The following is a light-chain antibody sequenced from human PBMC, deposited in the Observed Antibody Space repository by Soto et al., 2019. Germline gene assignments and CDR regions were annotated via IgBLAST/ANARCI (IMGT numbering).Light chain of an antibody. V-gene: IGLV2-8*01. J-gene: IGLJ2*01. Sequence: QSALTQPPSASGSPGQSVTISCTGTSSDVGGYNYVSWYQQHPGKAPKLMIYEVIKRPSGVPDRFSGSKSGNTASLTVSGLQAEDEADYYCSSYTSSSTPVVFGGGTKLTVL. CDR3: SSYTSSSTPVV. CDR2: EVI. CDR1: SSDVGGYNY.